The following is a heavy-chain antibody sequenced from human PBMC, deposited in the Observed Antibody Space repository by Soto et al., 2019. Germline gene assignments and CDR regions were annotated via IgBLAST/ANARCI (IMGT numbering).Heavy chain of an antibody. CDR3: AIHDYGGNSTLDY. V-gene: IGHV4-34*01. CDR2: INHSGST. D-gene: IGHD4-17*01. Sequence: PSETLSLTCAVYGGSFSGYYWSWIRQPPGKGLEWIGEINHSGSTNYNPSLKSRVTISVDTSKNQFSLKLSSVTAADTAVYYCAIHDYGGNSTLDYWGQGIPVTVSS. CDR1: GGSFSGYY. J-gene: IGHJ4*02.